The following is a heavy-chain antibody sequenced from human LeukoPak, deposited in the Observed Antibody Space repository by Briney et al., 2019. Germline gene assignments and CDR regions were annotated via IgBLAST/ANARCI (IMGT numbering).Heavy chain of an antibody. Sequence: HSGGSLRLSCAASGFTFSNYAMSWVRQGTGKGLEWVSQISGSGGSTYYADSVKGRFTISRDNAKNSLYLQMNSLRAEDTAVYYCARDNPSFDYWGQGTMVTVSS. J-gene: IGHJ4*02. CDR2: ISGSGGST. CDR3: ARDNPSFDY. CDR1: GFTFSNYA. V-gene: IGHV3-23*01. D-gene: IGHD1-14*01.